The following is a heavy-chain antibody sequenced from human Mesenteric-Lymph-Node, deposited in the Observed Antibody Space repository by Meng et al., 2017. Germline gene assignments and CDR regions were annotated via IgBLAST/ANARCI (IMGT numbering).Heavy chain of an antibody. CDR2: IYHSGRT. Sequence: QRQLQEPGPGLVKPSGTLSLTCVVSGGSISGNNWWSWVRQPPGKGLEWIGEIYHSGRTNYNSFLESRVTISVDQSKNQFSLNLYSVTAADTAFYYCARLGGVDPSPPLWGQGTLVTVSS. J-gene: IGHJ4*02. V-gene: IGHV4-4*02. D-gene: IGHD3-16*01. CDR3: ARLGGVDPSPPL. CDR1: GGSISGNNW.